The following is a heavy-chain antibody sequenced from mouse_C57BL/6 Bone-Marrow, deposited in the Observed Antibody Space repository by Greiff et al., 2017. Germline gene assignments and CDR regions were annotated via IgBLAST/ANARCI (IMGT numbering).Heavy chain of an antibody. V-gene: IGHV1-55*01. CDR3: AREDSSGYLYYAMDY. CDR1: GYTFTSYW. Sequence: QVQLQQPGAELVKPGASVKMSCKASGYTFTSYWITWVKQRPGQGLEWIGDIYPGSGSTNYNETFKSKATLTVDTSSSTAYMQLSSLTSEDSAVYYCAREDSSGYLYYAMDYWGQGTSVTGSS. D-gene: IGHD3-2*02. J-gene: IGHJ4*01. CDR2: IYPGSGST.